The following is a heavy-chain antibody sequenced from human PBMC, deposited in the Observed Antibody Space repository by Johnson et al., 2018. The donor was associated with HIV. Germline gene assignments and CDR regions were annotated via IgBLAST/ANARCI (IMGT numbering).Heavy chain of an antibody. CDR1: GFTFSSYA. J-gene: IGHJ3*02. Sequence: EVQLVESGGGLVQPGGSLRLSCAASGFTFSSYAMSWVRQAPGKGLEWVSVIYSGGSTYYADSVKGRFTISRDNSKNTLYLQMNSLRAEDTAVYYCARERSLNEYSSSWDAFDIWGQGTMVTVSS. V-gene: IGHV3-53*01. CDR3: ARERSLNEYSSSWDAFDI. D-gene: IGHD6-6*01. CDR2: IYSGGST.